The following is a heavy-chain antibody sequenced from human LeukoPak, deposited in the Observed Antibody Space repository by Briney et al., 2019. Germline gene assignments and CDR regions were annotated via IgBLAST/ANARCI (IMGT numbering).Heavy chain of an antibody. CDR1: GYTFTSYY. Sequence: ASVKVSCKASGYTFTSYYMHWVRQAPGQGLEWMGIINPSGGNTRYAQKFQGRVTMTRDTSTSTVYTEVSSLRSEDTAVYYCARLDSSATKDWYFDLWGRGTLVTVSS. D-gene: IGHD3-22*01. V-gene: IGHV1-46*01. J-gene: IGHJ2*01. CDR2: INPSGGNT. CDR3: ARLDSSATKDWYFDL.